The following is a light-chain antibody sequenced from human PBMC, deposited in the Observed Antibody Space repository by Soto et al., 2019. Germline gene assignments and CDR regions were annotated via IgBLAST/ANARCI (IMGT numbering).Light chain of an antibody. Sequence: EIVLTQSPATLSLSPGERATLSCRASESTSGYLAWYQQKPGQAPRLLIHGASTRAPGIPARFSGSGSGTDFTLTISGLQPDDFTTYYCQQYTSYSRAFGQGTKVDIK. CDR2: GAS. CDR1: ESTSGY. J-gene: IGKJ1*01. CDR3: QQYTSYSRA. V-gene: IGKV3-11*01.